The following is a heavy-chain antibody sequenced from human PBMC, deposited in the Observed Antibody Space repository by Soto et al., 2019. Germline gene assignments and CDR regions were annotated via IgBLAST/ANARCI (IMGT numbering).Heavy chain of an antibody. D-gene: IGHD1-26*01. CDR2: IYTNDDT. CDR1: GFTVSSNF. CDR3: ATRVGASGRYYFDY. J-gene: IGHJ4*02. Sequence: GGSLRLSFAASGFTVSSNFMSWVRQAPGKGLEWVSVIYTNDDTYYADSVKGRFTISRDNSKYTLYLQMNSLRAEDTAIYYCATRVGASGRYYFDYWGQGALVTVSS. V-gene: IGHV3-53*01.